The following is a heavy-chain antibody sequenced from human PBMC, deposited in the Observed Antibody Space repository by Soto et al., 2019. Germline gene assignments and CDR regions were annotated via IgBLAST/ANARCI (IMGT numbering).Heavy chain of an antibody. CDR3: AREKAVAGLDYYHHYGMDV. D-gene: IGHD6-19*01. J-gene: IGHJ6*02. CDR2: IYNDGST. V-gene: IGHV3-53*04. CDR1: GFTVSSNY. Sequence: EVQLVESGGDLVQPGGSLRLSCAASGFTVSSNYMNWVRQAPGKGLEWVSVIYNDGSTYYADSVKGRFTISRQNSKNTLYLQMNSLRADDTAVYYCAREKAVAGLDYYHHYGMDVWGQGTTVTVSS.